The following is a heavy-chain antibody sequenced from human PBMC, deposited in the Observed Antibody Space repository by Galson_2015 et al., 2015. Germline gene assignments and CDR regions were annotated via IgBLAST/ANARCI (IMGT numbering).Heavy chain of an antibody. J-gene: IGHJ6*02. D-gene: IGHD3-16*01. CDR3: ATAFVREVTPSKLDYGMDV. V-gene: IGHV1-24*01. CDR2: FDPEDGET. CDR1: GYTLTELS. Sequence: SVKVSCKVSGYTLTELSMHWVRQAPGKGLEWMGGFDPEDGETIYAQKFQGRVTMTEDTSTDTAYMELSSLRSEDTAVYYCATAFVREVTPSKLDYGMDVWGQGTLVTVSS.